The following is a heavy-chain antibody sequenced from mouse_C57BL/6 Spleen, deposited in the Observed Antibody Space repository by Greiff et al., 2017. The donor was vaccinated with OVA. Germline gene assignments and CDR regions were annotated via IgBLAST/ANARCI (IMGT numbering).Heavy chain of an antibody. Sequence: DVQLQESGPGLVKPSQSLSLTCSVTGYSITSGYYWNWIRQFPGNKLECMGYISYDGSNNYNPSLKNRISITRDTSKNQFFLKLNSVTTEDTATYYCARGDALHPVWYFDVWGTGTTVTVSS. CDR2: ISYDGSN. CDR1: GYSITSGYY. J-gene: IGHJ1*03. V-gene: IGHV3-6*01. D-gene: IGHD3-3*01. CDR3: ARGDALHPVWYFDV.